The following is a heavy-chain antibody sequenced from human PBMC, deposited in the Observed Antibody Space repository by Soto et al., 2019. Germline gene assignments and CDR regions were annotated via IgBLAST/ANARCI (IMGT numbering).Heavy chain of an antibody. Sequence: SVKVSCKASGGTFSSYAISWVRQAPGQGLEWMGGIIPIFGTANYAQKFQGRVTITADESTSTAYMELSSLRSEDTAVYYCARGGYYDSSGYYPADHWGQGTLVTVSS. CDR2: IIPIFGTA. V-gene: IGHV1-69*13. CDR3: ARGGYYDSSGYYPADH. D-gene: IGHD3-22*01. J-gene: IGHJ5*02. CDR1: GGTFSSYA.